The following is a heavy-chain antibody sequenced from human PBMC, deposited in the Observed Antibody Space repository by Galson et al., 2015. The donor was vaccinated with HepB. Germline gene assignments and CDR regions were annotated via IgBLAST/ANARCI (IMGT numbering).Heavy chain of an antibody. CDR3: ARDSPRGYSRRYYYFGMDV. J-gene: IGHJ6*02. CDR1: GFTVSNKY. Sequence: SLRLSCAASGFTVSNKYMSWVRQAPGKGLEWISVIYPGGSTFYADSVKGRFTVSRDNSKNTLYLQMNSLRAGDTAIYYCARDSPRGYSRRYYYFGMDVWGQGTTVTVSS. CDR2: IYPGGST. D-gene: IGHD5-18*01. V-gene: IGHV3-53*01.